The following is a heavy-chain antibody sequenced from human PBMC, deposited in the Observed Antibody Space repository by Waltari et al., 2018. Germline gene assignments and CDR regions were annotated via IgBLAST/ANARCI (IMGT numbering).Heavy chain of an antibody. J-gene: IGHJ2*01. Sequence: QRQLQESGPGLVKPSETLSLTCTVSGGSIDISTHYWGWIRQAPGKGLEWIGSVFHSGTTYYNPPLQSRVTISVDTSKNQFSLRLSSVTAADTAVYYCARHVAYLRGYSYDGLNWYFDLWGRGTLITVSS. V-gene: IGHV4-39*01. D-gene: IGHD5-18*01. CDR1: GGSIDISTHY. CDR2: VFHSGTT. CDR3: ARHVAYLRGYSYDGLNWYFDL.